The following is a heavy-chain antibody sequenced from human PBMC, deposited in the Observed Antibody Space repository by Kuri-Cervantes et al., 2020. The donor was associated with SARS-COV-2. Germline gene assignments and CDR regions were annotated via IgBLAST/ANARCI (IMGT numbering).Heavy chain of an antibody. J-gene: IGHJ4*02. CDR3: ARVGCSSTSCYRAIDY. CDR1: GYTFTGYY. Sequence: ASLKDSCKASGYTFTGYYRHWGRQAPGQGLEWMGWINPNSGGTNYAQKFQGRVTMTRDTSISTAYMELSRLRSDDTAVYYCARVGCSSTSCYRAIDYWGQGTLVTVSS. CDR2: INPNSGGT. D-gene: IGHD2-2*01. V-gene: IGHV1-2*02.